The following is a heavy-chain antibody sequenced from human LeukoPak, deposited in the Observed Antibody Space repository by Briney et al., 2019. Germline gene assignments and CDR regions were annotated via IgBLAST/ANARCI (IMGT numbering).Heavy chain of an antibody. V-gene: IGHV3-30*03. CDR1: GFTFSSYG. J-gene: IGHJ6*03. CDR2: ISYDGSNK. CDR3: ARDGVDIVVVVAAGNYYYMDV. Sequence: GGSLRLSCAASGFTFSSYGMHWVRQAPGKGLEWVAVISYDGSNKYYADSVKGRFTISRDNSKNTLYLQMNSLRAEDTAVYYCARDGVDIVVVVAAGNYYYMDVWGKGTTVTVSS. D-gene: IGHD2-15*01.